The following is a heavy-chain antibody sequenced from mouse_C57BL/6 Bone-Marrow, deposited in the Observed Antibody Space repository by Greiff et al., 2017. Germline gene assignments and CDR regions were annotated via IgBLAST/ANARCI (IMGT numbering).Heavy chain of an antibody. V-gene: IGHV14-4*01. CDR1: GFNIKDDY. CDR3: TTSGDYYGSSSYFDY. D-gene: IGHD1-1*01. J-gene: IGHJ2*01. CDR2: IDPENGDT. Sequence: EVQRVESGAELVRPGASVKLSCTASGFNIKDDYMHWVKQRPEQGLEWIGWIDPENGDTEYASKFQGKATITADTSSNTAYLQLSSLTSEDTAVYYCTTSGDYYGSSSYFDYWGQGTTLTVSS.